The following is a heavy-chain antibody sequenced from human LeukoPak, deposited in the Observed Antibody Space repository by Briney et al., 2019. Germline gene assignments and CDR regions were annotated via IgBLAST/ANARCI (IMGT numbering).Heavy chain of an antibody. J-gene: IGHJ4*02. D-gene: IGHD6-6*01. CDR2: ISPTGSTT. CDR1: GFSSSGHW. V-gene: IGHV3-74*01. CDR3: ARGPNSNWSGLDF. Sequence: GGSLRLSCTASGFSSSGHWMHWARQLPGKGLVWVSRISPTGSTTSYADSVKGRFTVSRDNAKNTLYLQVNNLRAENTAVYYCARGPNSNWSGLDFWGQGTLLTVSS.